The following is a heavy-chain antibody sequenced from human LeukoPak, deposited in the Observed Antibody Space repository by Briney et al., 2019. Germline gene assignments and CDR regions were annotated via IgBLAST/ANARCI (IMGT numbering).Heavy chain of an antibody. Sequence: HPGGSLRLSCAASGFSFSSYALNWVRQAPGEGLEWVSGISGSGYSIYYVDSVKGRFTISRDNSKKTVYLQMNSLRAEDTAVYYCAKSVTGYSTFDYWGQGTLVTVSS. CDR3: AKSVTGYSTFDY. CDR1: GFSFSSYA. CDR2: ISGSGYSI. V-gene: IGHV3-23*01. D-gene: IGHD3-9*01. J-gene: IGHJ4*02.